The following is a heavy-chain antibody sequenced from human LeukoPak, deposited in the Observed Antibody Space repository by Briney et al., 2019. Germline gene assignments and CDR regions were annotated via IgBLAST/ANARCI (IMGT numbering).Heavy chain of an antibody. J-gene: IGHJ5*02. CDR3: AKAPLFIAATPKGYNWFDP. CDR1: GLTFSTSN. Sequence: PGGSLRLSCAASGLTFSTSNINWVRQAPGKGLEWVSYISSDGNTMYYANSVKGRFTISRDNSKNTLYLQMNSLRAEDTAVYYCAKAPLFIAATPKGYNWFDPWGQGTLVTVSS. D-gene: IGHD6-13*01. V-gene: IGHV3-48*01. CDR2: ISSDGNTM.